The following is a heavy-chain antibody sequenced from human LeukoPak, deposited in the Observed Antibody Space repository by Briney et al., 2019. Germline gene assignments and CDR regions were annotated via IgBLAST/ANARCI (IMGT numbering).Heavy chain of an antibody. V-gene: IGHV3-33*05. CDR1: GLTFTSHG. CDR2: ISLDGSRK. J-gene: IGHJ5*01. CDR3: ARDRAVSWLDS. D-gene: IGHD3-10*01. Sequence: GGSLRLSCAASGLTFTSHGFHWVRQAPGRGLEWLTFISLDGSRKSYVDSVKGRFTFSRDDSKNTLYLEMNSLRAEDTATYYCARDRAVSWLDSWGLGTLVTVSS.